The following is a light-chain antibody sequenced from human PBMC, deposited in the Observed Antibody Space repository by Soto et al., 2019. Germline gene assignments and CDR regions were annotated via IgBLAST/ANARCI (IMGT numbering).Light chain of an antibody. Sequence: DIRMTQSPSSLSASVRDRVTITCQASQDINNYLNSYQQKPGKAPKLLIYDASNLETGVPSSFSGSGSGTDFTFTISSLQTEDIATYYCQQYDNLQPFTFGQGTRLEIK. J-gene: IGKJ5*01. CDR3: QQYDNLQPFT. CDR2: DAS. V-gene: IGKV1-33*01. CDR1: QDINNY.